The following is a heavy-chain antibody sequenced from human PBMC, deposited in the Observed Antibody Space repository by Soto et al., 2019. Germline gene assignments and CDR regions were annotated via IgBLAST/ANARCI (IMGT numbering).Heavy chain of an antibody. V-gene: IGHV4-4*07. CDR1: GASISGFY. D-gene: IGHD3-22*01. Sequence: PSETLSLTCTVSGASISGFYWSWIRKSAGKGLEWIGRIYATGTTDYNPSLKSRVMMSVDTSKKQFSLKLSSVTAADTAVYYCAREPYDYDRSGHFDYWGQGTLVTVSS. CDR2: IYATGTT. CDR3: AREPYDYDRSGHFDY. J-gene: IGHJ4*02.